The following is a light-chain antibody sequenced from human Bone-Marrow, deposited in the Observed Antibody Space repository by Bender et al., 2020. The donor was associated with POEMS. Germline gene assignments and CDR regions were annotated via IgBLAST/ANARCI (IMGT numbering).Light chain of an antibody. J-gene: IGLJ1*01. CDR2: ENS. V-gene: IGLV2-23*02. Sequence: QSALTQPASVSESPGQSITVSCTGDNTALGPHSVVSWYQQHPGKVPKLMIYENSKRPSGASDRFSASKSGSTASLTISGLQAEDEADYYCSSYDATSTLFVFGSGTKVSVL. CDR3: SSYDATSTLFV. CDR1: NTALGPHSV.